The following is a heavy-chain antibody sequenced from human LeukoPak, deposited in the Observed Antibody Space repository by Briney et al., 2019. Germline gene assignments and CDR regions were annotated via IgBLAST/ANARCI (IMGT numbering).Heavy chain of an antibody. D-gene: IGHD4-17*01. CDR1: GGTFSSYA. V-gene: IGHV1-2*02. CDR3: ASYGVGS. J-gene: IGHJ5*02. Sequence: ASVKVSCKASGGTFSSYAISWVRQAPGQGLEWMGWINPNSGGTNYAQKFQGRVTMTRDTSISTAYMELSRLRSDDTAVYYCASYGVGSWGQGTLVTVSS. CDR2: INPNSGGT.